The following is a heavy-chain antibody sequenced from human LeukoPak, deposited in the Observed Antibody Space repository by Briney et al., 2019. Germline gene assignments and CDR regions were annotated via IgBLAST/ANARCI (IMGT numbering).Heavy chain of an antibody. J-gene: IGHJ4*02. CDR3: ARCSRIQLWFDY. V-gene: IGHV3-11*01. D-gene: IGHD5-18*01. CDR2: ISSSGSTI. Sequence: LSLTCTVSGGSISSGGYYWSWIRQAPGKGLEWVSYISSSGSTIYYADSVKGRFTISRDNAKNSLYLQMNSLRAEDTAVYYCARCSRIQLWFDYWGQGTLVTVSS. CDR1: GGSISSGGYY.